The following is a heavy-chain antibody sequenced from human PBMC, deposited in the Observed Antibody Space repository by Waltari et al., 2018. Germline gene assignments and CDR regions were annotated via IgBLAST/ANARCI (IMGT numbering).Heavy chain of an antibody. CDR3: ARSAEWPPDMDV. V-gene: IGHV3-74*01. CDR2: IKSDGSST. D-gene: IGHD3-3*01. J-gene: IGHJ6*03. CDR1: GFTFSSYW. Sequence: EVQLVESGGGLVQPGGSLRLSCAASGFTFSSYWMHWVRQAPGKGLVWVSRIKSDGSSTSYADSVKGRFTISRDNAKNTLYLQMNSLRAEDTAVYYCARSAEWPPDMDVWGKGTTVTISS.